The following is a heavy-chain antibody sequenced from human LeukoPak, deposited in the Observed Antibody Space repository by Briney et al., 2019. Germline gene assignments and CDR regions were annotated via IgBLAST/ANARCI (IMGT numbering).Heavy chain of an antibody. Sequence: ASVKVSCKASGYTFPNYGFTWVRQAPGQGVEWMGWISSYNGNTQYAQNFQGRLTLTTDTSTNTAYMDLRSLRSNDTAVYYCATPAKGAYFYYYMDVWGAGTTVTVSS. CDR3: ATPAKGAYFYYYMDV. J-gene: IGHJ6*03. CDR1: GYTFPNYG. D-gene: IGHD2-2*01. V-gene: IGHV1-18*01. CDR2: ISSYNGNT.